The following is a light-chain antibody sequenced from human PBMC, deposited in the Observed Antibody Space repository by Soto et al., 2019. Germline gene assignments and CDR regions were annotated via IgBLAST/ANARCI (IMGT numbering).Light chain of an antibody. J-gene: IGLJ2*01. V-gene: IGLV1-40*01. CDR1: SSNIGAGYD. CDR3: QSYDSSLRV. CDR2: GNS. Sequence: QSVLTQPPSVSGAPGQRVTISCTGSSSNIGAGYDVNWYQQLPGTAPKRLIYGNSNRPSGVPDRFSGSKSGTSASLAITGLQAEEEADYYCQSYDSSLRVFGGGTKVTVL.